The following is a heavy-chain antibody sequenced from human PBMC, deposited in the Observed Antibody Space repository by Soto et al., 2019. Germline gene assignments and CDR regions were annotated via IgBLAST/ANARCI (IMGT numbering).Heavy chain of an antibody. J-gene: IGHJ3*02. Sequence: ASVKLSCKASGYTFTSYYMHWVRQAPGQGLEWMGIINPSGGSTSYAQKFQGRVTITRDTSTSTVYMELSSLRSEDMAVYYCASTYSSGWSGGAFDIWGQGTMVTVS. CDR1: GYTFTSYY. CDR3: ASTYSSGWSGGAFDI. D-gene: IGHD6-19*01. V-gene: IGHV1-46*03. CDR2: INPSGGST.